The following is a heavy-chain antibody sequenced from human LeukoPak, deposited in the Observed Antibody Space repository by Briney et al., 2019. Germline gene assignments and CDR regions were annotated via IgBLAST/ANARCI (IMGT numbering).Heavy chain of an antibody. D-gene: IGHD2-2*02. CDR1: GGSISSYY. V-gene: IGHV4-4*07. Sequence: PSETLSLTCTVSGGSISSYYWSWVRQPAGKGLEWIGLIYTSGNTNYNPSLKGRVTMSVDTSKNQFSLNLSSVTAADTAVYYCARDGRYCSSTSCDIIPFDYWGQGTLVTVSS. CDR3: ARDGRYCSSTSCDIIPFDY. CDR2: IYTSGNT. J-gene: IGHJ4*02.